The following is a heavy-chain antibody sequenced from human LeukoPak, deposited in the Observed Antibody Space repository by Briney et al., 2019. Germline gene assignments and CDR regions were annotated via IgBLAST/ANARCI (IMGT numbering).Heavy chain of an antibody. V-gene: IGHV1-46*01. CDR1: GYTFTSYY. J-gene: IGHJ4*02. D-gene: IGHD1-1*01. Sequence: ASVKVSCKASGYTFTSYYMRWVRQAPGQGLEWMGIINPSGGSTSYAQKFQGRVTMTRDTSISTAYMELSRLRSDDTAVYYCARVVKGPKATGTTAFDYWGQGTLVTVSS. CDR2: INPSGGST. CDR3: ARVVKGPKATGTTAFDY.